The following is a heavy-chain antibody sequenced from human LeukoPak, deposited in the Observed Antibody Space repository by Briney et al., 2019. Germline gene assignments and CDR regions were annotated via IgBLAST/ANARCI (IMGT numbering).Heavy chain of an antibody. J-gene: IGHJ4*02. D-gene: IGHD1-26*01. CDR2: IYYSGST. CDR1: GGSISSSSYC. Sequence: PSETLSLTCTVSGGSISSSSYCWGWIRQPPGKGLEWIGSIYYSGSTYYNPSLKSRVTISVDTSKNQFSLKLSSVTAADTAVYYCARQQGGSYRKANFDYWGQGTLVTVSS. V-gene: IGHV4-39*01. CDR3: ARQQGGSYRKANFDY.